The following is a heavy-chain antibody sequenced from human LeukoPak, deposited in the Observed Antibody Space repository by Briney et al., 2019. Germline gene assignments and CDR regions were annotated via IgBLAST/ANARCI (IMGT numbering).Heavy chain of an antibody. D-gene: IGHD2-15*01. CDR2: VNDRGTT. J-gene: IGHJ4*02. V-gene: IGHV4-34*01. CDR3: ATRRGGPYPYYFDH. CDR1: GDSFSGYY. Sequence: SETLSRTCAVYGDSFSGYYWSWIRQSPGTGLELIGEVNDRGTTNYNPNLKSRVTISVVTSSNQFSLRLTSVTAADTAIYFCATRRGGPYPYYFDHWDQGALVTVSS.